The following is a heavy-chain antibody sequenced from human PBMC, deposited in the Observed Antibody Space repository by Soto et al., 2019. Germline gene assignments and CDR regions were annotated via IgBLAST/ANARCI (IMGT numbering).Heavy chain of an antibody. CDR3: AKFGMATTKRSPPYYIDY. CDR1: GFTFSSYA. D-gene: IGHD1-1*01. J-gene: IGHJ4*02. CDR2: ISGSGGGT. Sequence: GGSLRLSCAASGFTFSSYAMSWVRQAPGKGLEWVSSISGSGGGTYYADSVKGRFTFSRDNSKNTLYLQMNSLRAEDTAVYYCAKFGMATTKRSPPYYIDYWGQGTLVTVSS. V-gene: IGHV3-23*01.